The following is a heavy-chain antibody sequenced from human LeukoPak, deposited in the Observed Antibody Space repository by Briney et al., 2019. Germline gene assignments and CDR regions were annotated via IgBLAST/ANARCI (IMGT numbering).Heavy chain of an antibody. Sequence: PGGSLRLSCAASGFTFSSYSMNWVRQAPGKGLEWVSSISSSSSTIYYADSVKGRFTISRDNAKNSLYLQMNSLRAEDTAVYYCARVAGSYSAYYFDYWGQGTLVTVSS. J-gene: IGHJ4*02. V-gene: IGHV3-48*01. CDR1: GFTFSSYS. CDR3: ARVAGSYSAYYFDY. D-gene: IGHD1-26*01. CDR2: ISSSSSTI.